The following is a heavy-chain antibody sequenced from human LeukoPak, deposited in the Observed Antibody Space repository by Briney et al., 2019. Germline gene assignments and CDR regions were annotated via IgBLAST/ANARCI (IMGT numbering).Heavy chain of an antibody. J-gene: IGHJ5*02. CDR3: ARLGYSSGNWFDP. D-gene: IGHD6-19*01. Sequence: SETLSFTCTVSGGSISSSSYYWGWIRQPPGKGLEWIGSIYFRGSTYYNPSLKSRVTISVDTSKNQFSLKLSSVTAADTAVYYCARLGYSSGNWFDPWGQGTLVTVSS. CDR2: IYFRGST. V-gene: IGHV4-39*01. CDR1: GGSISSSSYY.